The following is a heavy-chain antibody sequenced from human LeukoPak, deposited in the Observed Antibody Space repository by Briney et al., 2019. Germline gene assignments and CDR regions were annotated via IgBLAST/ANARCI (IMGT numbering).Heavy chain of an antibody. Sequence: GGSLRLSCAASGFTFSSYAMSWVHQAPGKGLQWVSALSGSGLSTYYADSVKGRFTISRDNSKNTLFLQMNSLRAEDTAVYYCTKRPVVVITTPYFDYWGQGTLVTVSS. D-gene: IGHD3-22*01. CDR3: TKRPVVVITTPYFDY. V-gene: IGHV3-23*01. J-gene: IGHJ4*02. CDR1: GFTFSSYA. CDR2: LSGSGLST.